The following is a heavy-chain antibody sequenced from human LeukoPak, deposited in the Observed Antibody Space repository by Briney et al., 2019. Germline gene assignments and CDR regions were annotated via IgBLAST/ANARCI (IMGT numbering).Heavy chain of an antibody. CDR2: IYNSEST. J-gene: IGHJ3*02. Sequence: SETLSLTCTVSGGSISSFYWSWIRQPPGKGLEWIGYIYNSESTNYNPSLKSGVTISVETSKNQLSLMLTSVTASDTAMYYCARHCSGGTCPLSFDAFDIWGQGTMVTVSS. V-gene: IGHV4-59*08. CDR3: ARHCSGGTCPLSFDAFDI. CDR1: GGSISSFY. D-gene: IGHD2-15*01.